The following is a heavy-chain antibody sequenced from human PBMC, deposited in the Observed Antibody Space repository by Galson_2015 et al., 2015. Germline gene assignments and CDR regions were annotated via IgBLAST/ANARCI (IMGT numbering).Heavy chain of an antibody. V-gene: IGHV3-9*01. D-gene: IGHD2-21*01. CDR1: GFTFDNYA. Sequence: SLRLSCAASGFTFDNYAMHWVRQAPGKGLEWVSGISWNSGYTGYADSVKGRFTISRDNAKNSLYLQMNSLRPGDTAFYYCAKVNGDGWDPAYYFDYWGLGTLVTVSS. J-gene: IGHJ4*02. CDR2: ISWNSGYT. CDR3: AKVNGDGWDPAYYFDY.